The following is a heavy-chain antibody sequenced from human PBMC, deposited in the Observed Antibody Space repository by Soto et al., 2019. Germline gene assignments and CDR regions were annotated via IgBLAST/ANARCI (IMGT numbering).Heavy chain of an antibody. D-gene: IGHD1-7*01. J-gene: IGHJ4*02. CDR3: ARMYLLNLLELRARGGFDY. CDR1: GGSISSSY. Sequence: SETLSLTCTVSGGSISSSYWSWIRQPPGRGLEWIGYISYSGSNNYSPSLKSRVTISVDTSKNQFSLKLSSVTAADTAVYYCARMYLLNLLELRARGGFDYWGQGTLVTVSS. V-gene: IGHV4-59*08. CDR2: ISYSGSN.